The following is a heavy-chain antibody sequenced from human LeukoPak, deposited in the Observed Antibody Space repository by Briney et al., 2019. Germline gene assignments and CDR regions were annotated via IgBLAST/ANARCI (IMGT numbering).Heavy chain of an antibody. J-gene: IGHJ4*02. CDR2: TYDSGSS. V-gene: IGHV4-59*01. D-gene: IGHD2-2*01. CDR3: ARGWASSWYYFGF. Sequence: KPSETLSLTCAVSGGSMRNYYWSWIRQPPGKGLEWIGYTYDSGSSGYNPSLRSRVSISIDTSKNQFSLNLSSVTAADTAVYYCARGWASSWYYFGFWGQGTLVTVSS. CDR1: GGSMRNYY.